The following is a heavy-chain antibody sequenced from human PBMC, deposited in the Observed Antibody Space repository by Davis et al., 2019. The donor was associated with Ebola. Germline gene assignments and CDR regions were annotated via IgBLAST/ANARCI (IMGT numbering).Heavy chain of an antibody. J-gene: IGHJ6*02. CDR3: ARVRWELRDSYGMDV. CDR1: GFTFSSYW. V-gene: IGHV3-48*02. Sequence: GESLKISCAASGFTFSSYWMSWVRQAPGKGLEWVSYISSSSSTIYYADSVKGRFTISRDNAKNSLYLQMNSLRDEDTAVYYCARVRWELRDSYGMDVWGQGTTVTVSS. D-gene: IGHD1-26*01. CDR2: ISSSSSTI.